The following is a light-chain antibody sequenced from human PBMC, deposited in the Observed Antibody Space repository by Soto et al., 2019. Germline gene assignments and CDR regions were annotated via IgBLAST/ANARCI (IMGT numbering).Light chain of an antibody. J-gene: IGLJ2*01. Sequence: QSALTQPASVSGSPGQSITISCTATSSDVGAYNYVSWYQQHPGKAPKLMIYEVINRPSGVSNRFSGSKSGNTASLIISGLQAEDEADYYCSSYTSSSTLVFGGGTQLTVL. CDR3: SSYTSSSTLV. V-gene: IGLV2-14*01. CDR2: EVI. CDR1: SSDVGAYNY.